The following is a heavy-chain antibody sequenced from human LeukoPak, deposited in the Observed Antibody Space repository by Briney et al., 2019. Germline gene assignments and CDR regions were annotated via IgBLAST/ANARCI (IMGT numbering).Heavy chain of an antibody. CDR3: ARGPGMGYCSSTSCPTDY. D-gene: IGHD2-2*01. CDR2: IYYSGST. V-gene: IGHV4-59*01. CDR1: GGSISSDY. J-gene: IGHJ4*02. Sequence: SETLSLTCTVSGGSISSDYWSWVRQPPGKGLEWIGDIYYSGSTNYNPSLKSRVTISVDTSKNQFSLKLSSVTAADTAVYYCARGPGMGYCSSTSCPTDYWGQGTLVTVSS.